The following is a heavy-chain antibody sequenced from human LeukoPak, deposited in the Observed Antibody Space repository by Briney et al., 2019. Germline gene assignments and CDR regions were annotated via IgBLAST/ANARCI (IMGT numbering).Heavy chain of an antibody. CDR1: GYTFTSYA. CDR3: ARAYDILTGYYPPDY. Sequence: ASVKVSCKASGYTFTSYAMHWVRQAPGQRLEWMGWINAGNGNTKYSQKCQGRVTITRDTSASTAYMELSSLRSEDTAVYYCARAYDILTGYYPPDYWGQGTLVTVSS. J-gene: IGHJ4*02. CDR2: INAGNGNT. D-gene: IGHD3-9*01. V-gene: IGHV1-3*01.